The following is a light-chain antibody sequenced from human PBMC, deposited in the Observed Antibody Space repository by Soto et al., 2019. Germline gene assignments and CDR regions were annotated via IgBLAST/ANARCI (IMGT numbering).Light chain of an antibody. CDR2: DVS. CDR3: SAYTRSSTVV. CDR1: SSDVGGYNY. Sequence: QYVLTQPASVSGSPGQSITISCTGTSSDVGGYNYVSWYQQHPGKAPKLMIYDVSNRPAGVSYRFSGSKSGNTASLTISGLQAADEADYYCSAYTRSSTVVFGGATKLTVL. V-gene: IGLV2-14*01. J-gene: IGLJ2*01.